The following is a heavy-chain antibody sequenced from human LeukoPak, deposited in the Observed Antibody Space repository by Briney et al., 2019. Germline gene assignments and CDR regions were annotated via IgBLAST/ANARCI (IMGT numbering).Heavy chain of an antibody. CDR3: ARDRGDESGSYLFDY. D-gene: IGHD1-26*01. Sequence: EASVKVSCKASGYTFTGYYMHWVRQAPGQGLEWMGWINPNSGGTNYAQKFQGRVTMTRDTSISTAYMELSRLRSDDTAVYYCARDRGDESGSYLFDYWGQGTLVTVSS. CDR2: INPNSGGT. J-gene: IGHJ4*02. CDR1: GYTFTGYY. V-gene: IGHV1-2*02.